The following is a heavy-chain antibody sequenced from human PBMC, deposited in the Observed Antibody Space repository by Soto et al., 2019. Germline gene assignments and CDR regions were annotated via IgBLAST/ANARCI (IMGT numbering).Heavy chain of an antibody. CDR3: AKTRGKIWFGEFLVDY. CDR2: ISGSGGST. V-gene: IGHV3-23*01. J-gene: IGHJ4*02. Sequence: PGGSLRLSCAASGFTFSSYAMSWVRQAPGKGPEWVSAISGSGGSTYYADSVKGRFTISRDNSKNTLYLQMNSLRAEDTAVYYCAKTRGKIWFGEFLVDYWGQGTLVTVSS. D-gene: IGHD3-10*01. CDR1: GFTFSSYA.